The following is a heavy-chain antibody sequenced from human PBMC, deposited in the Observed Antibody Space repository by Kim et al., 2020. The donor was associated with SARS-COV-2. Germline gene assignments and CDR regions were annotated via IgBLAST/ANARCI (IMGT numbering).Heavy chain of an antibody. CDR3: ARDLAAAGRAGGHAFDI. CDR2: IGTAGDT. CDR1: GFTFSSYD. D-gene: IGHD6-13*01. J-gene: IGHJ3*02. V-gene: IGHV3-13*01. Sequence: GGSLRLSCAASGFTFSSYDMHWVRQATGKGLEWVSAIGTAGDTYYPGSVKGRFTISRENAKNSLYLQMNSLRAGDTAVYYCARDLAAAGRAGGHAFDIWGQGTMVTFSS.